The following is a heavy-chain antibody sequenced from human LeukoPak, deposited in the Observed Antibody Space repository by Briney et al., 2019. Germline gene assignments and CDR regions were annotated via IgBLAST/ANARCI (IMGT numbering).Heavy chain of an antibody. CDR2: ISAYNGNT. D-gene: IGHD3-16*01. CDR3: ARASNTYTVFNYYYGMDV. J-gene: IGHJ6*02. Sequence: GASVKVSCKASGYTFTSYGISWVRQAPGQGLEWMGWISAYNGNTNYAQKLQGRVTMTTDTSTSTAYMELRSLRSDDTAVYYCARASNTYTVFNYYYGMDVWGQGTTVTVSS. CDR1: GYTFTSYG. V-gene: IGHV1-18*01.